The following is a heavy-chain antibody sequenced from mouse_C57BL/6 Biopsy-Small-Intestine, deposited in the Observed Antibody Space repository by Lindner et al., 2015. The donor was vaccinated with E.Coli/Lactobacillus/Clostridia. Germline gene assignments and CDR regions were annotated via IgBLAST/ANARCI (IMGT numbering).Heavy chain of an antibody. Sequence: VQLQESGAELVKPGASVKLSCTASGFNIKDYYMHWVKQRTEQGLEWIGWIDPEDGETKYAPKFQVRATITADTSSNTAYLQLSRLTSEDSAVYFCARSRWLLRSGWFAYWGQGDSGHCLC. V-gene: IGHV14-2*01. J-gene: IGHJ3*01. D-gene: IGHD2-3*01. CDR1: GFNIKDYY. CDR2: IDPEDGET. CDR3: ARSRWLLRSGWFAY.